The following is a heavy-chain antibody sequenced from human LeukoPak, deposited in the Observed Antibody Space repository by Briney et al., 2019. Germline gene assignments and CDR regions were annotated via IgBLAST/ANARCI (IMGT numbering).Heavy chain of an antibody. J-gene: IGHJ5*02. CDR2: ISSSGSTI. CDR1: GFTFSDYY. D-gene: IGHD3-22*01. Sequence: GGSLRLSCAASGFTFSDYYMSWIRQAPGKGLEWVSYISSSGSTIYYADSVKGRFTISRDNAKNTLYLQMNSLRAEDTAFYFCAKSQAPYNSHVPAWFHTWGQGTLVTVSS. V-gene: IGHV3-11*01. CDR3: AKSQAPYNSHVPAWFHT.